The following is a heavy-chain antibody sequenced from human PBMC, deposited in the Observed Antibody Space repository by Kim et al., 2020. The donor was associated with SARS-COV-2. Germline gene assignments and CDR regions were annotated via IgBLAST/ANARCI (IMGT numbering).Heavy chain of an antibody. Sequence: SETLSLTCAVYGGSFSGYYWSWIRQPPGKGLEWIGEINHSGSTNYNPSLKSRVTISVDTSKNQFSLKLSSVTAADTAVYYCARSPLYGSGSYYPLDYWGQGTLVTVSS. V-gene: IGHV4-34*01. CDR3: ARSPLYGSGSYYPLDY. CDR1: GGSFSGYY. D-gene: IGHD3-10*01. CDR2: INHSGST. J-gene: IGHJ4*02.